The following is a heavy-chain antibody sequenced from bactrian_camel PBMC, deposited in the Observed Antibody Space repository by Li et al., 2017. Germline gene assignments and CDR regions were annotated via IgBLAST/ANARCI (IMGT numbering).Heavy chain of an antibody. CDR3: AARPSVDIVPGTCRRGLYRTDDFDY. J-gene: IGHJ6*01. Sequence: DVQLVESGGGSVQTGGSLRPSCAASGYTSSSKCMGWFRQVPGKERVGVAFLSTGGGAAYYADSAKGRFTISRTMANNSVNLQMDSLKPEDSATYFCAARPSVDIVPGTCRRGLYRTDDFDYWGQGTQVTVS. V-gene: IGHV3S40*01. CDR2: LSTGGGAA. CDR1: GYTSSSKC. D-gene: IGHD2*01.